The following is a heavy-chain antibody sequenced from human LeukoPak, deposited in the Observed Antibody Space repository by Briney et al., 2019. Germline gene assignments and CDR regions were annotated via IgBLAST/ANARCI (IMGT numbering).Heavy chain of an antibody. D-gene: IGHD3-3*01. CDR1: GGSISSYY. CDR3: ARGPGGDDFWSALQGPFDY. CDR2: IYYSGNT. Sequence: PSETLSLTCTVSGGSISSYYWSWIRQPPGKGLEWIGYIYYSGNTNYNPSLKSRVTVSVDTSKNQFSLKLSSVTAADTAVYYCARGPGGDDFWSALQGPFDYWGQGTLVTVSS. J-gene: IGHJ4*02. V-gene: IGHV4-59*01.